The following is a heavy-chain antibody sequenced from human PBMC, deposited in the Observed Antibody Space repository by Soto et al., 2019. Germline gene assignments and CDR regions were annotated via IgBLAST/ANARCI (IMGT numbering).Heavy chain of an antibody. V-gene: IGHV1-69*13. CDR2: IIPLFGTA. CDR1: GGTFSSYA. J-gene: IGHJ6*02. D-gene: IGHD5-12*01. CDR3: AREGGSSGRYYYYYGMDV. Sequence: GDSVKVSCKASGGTFSSYAISWVRQAPGQGLEWMGGIIPLFGTANYAQKFQGRVTITADESTSTAYMELSSLRSEDTAVYYCAREGGSSGRYYYYYGMDVWGQGTTVTVSS.